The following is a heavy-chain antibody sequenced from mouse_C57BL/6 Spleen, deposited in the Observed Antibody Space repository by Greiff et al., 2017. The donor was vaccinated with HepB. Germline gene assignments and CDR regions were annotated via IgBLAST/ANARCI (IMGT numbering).Heavy chain of an antibody. CDR3: ARRGVYYDYDVGDYYAMVY. Sequence: EVQLQQSGPELVKPGASVKISCKASGYTFTDYYMNWVKQSHGKSLEWIGDINPNNGGTSYNQKFKGKATLTVDKSSSTAYMELRSLTSEDSAVYYCARRGVYYDYDVGDYYAMVYWGQGTSVTVSS. CDR2: INPNNGGT. D-gene: IGHD2-4*01. V-gene: IGHV1-26*01. J-gene: IGHJ4*01. CDR1: GYTFTDYY.